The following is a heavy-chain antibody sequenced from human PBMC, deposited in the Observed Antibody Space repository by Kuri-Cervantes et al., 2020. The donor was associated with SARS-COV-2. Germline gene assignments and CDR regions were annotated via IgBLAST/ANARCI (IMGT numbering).Heavy chain of an antibody. CDR2: IDPSGGST. Sequence: ASVKVSCKASGYTFTNYFMHWVRQAPGQGLEWMGIIDPSGGSTNYAQNFQGRVTITADESTSTAYMELSSLRSEDTAVYYCAGQGVAPIPYIQFYNWFDPWGQGTLVTVSS. CDR3: AGQGVAPIPYIQFYNWFDP. J-gene: IGHJ5*02. V-gene: IGHV1-46*01. CDR1: GYTFTNYF. D-gene: IGHD3-3*01.